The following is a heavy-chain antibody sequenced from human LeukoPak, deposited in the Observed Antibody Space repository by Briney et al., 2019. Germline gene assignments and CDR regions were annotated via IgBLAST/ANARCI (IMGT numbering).Heavy chain of an antibody. CDR3: EGSSYNSYYYMDV. CDR2: IIHSGST. J-gene: IGHJ6*03. Sequence: SETLSLTCSVSGGSFSGYHWRWIRQPPGKGLECIGEIIHSGSTNYNPSLKSRVTISVDTSKNQFSLKLSSVTAADTAIYYCEGSSYNSYYYMDVWGKGTTVTVSS. V-gene: IGHV4-34*12. D-gene: IGHD2-2*01. CDR1: GGSFSGYH.